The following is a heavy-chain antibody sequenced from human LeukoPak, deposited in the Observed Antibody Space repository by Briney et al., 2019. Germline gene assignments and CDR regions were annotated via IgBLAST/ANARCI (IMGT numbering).Heavy chain of an antibody. D-gene: IGHD2-21*02. Sequence: GGSLRLSCAASGFTLSSYEMNWVRQAPGKGLEWVSYISSSSSTIYYADSVKGRFTISRDNAKNSLYLQMNSLRAEDTAVYYCARLRVVTATSGYYYYYYMDVWGKGTTVTVSS. J-gene: IGHJ6*03. V-gene: IGHV3-48*01. CDR2: ISSSSSTI. CDR1: GFTLSSYE. CDR3: ARLRVVTATSGYYYYYYMDV.